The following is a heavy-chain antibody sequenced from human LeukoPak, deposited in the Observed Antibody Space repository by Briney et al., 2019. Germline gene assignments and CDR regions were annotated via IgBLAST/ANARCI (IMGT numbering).Heavy chain of an antibody. CDR1: GGPISSGGYY. J-gene: IGHJ5*02. V-gene: IGHV4-31*03. D-gene: IGHD1-26*01. CDR2: IYYSGST. Sequence: SQTLSLTCTVSGGPISSGGYYWSWIRQHPGKGLEWIGYIYYSGSTYYNPSLKSRVTISVDTSKNQFSLKLSSVTAADTAVYYCARDRLSSWFDPWGQGTLVTVSS. CDR3: ARDRLSSWFDP.